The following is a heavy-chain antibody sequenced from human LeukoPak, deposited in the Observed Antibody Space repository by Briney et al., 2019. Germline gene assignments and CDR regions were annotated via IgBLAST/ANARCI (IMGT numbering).Heavy chain of an antibody. D-gene: IGHD1-26*01. CDR2: INDNGGRT. Sequence: PGGSLRLSCSASGFTFIRYAMHWVRQAPGKGLEYVSGINDNGGRTHYGDSVKGRFSISRDNSKNTLHLQMSTLRAEDTALYYCVKDVGGSYAFDYWGQGILVTVAS. CDR3: VKDVGGSYAFDY. J-gene: IGHJ4*02. CDR1: GFTFIRYA. V-gene: IGHV3-64D*09.